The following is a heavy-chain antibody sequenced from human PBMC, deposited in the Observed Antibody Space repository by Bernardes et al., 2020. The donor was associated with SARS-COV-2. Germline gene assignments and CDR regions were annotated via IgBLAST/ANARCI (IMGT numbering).Heavy chain of an antibody. CDR1: GFTFMNYW. CDR2: INKDGGEK. CDR3: ARGAYMFGYDL. D-gene: IGHD3-3*02. V-gene: IGHV3-7*01. J-gene: IGHJ5*02. Sequence: GGSLRLSCAASGFTFMNYWMSWVRQAPGKGLEWVAKINKDGGEKYYVDSGKGRFTISRDNARNSLYLLVNSLRAEDTAVYYCARGAYMFGYDLWGQGTLVTGSS.